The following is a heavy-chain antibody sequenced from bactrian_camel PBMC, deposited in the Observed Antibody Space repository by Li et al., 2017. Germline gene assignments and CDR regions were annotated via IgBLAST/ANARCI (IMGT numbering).Heavy chain of an antibody. Sequence: QVQLVESGGGLVQPGGSLTLSCAASGFTHSVCTMGWHRQTPGKERIVVSTILSDGTTYYADSVKGRFTISQDNAKNTVYLQMNDLKIEDSAVYYCTAASAAWGQGTQVTVS. V-gene: IGHV3S53*01. D-gene: IGHD1*01. CDR1: GFTHSVCT. CDR3: TAASAA. J-gene: IGHJ6*01. CDR2: ILSDGTT.